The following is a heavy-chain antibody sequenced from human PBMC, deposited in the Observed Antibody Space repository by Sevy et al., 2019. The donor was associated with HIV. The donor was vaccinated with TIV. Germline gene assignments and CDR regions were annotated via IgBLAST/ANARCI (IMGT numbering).Heavy chain of an antibody. CDR3: AKGYCDGGSCPRDYYYYGMDV. V-gene: IGHV3-23*01. J-gene: IGHJ6*02. Sequence: GGSLRLSCAASGFTFSTYAMNWVRQPPGKGLEWVSSLCRGGGGPNSADSVKGRFTISGYNFNSTLYFQLSSLRVDDTAVYYCAKGYCDGGSCPRDYYYYGMDVWGQGTTVTVSS. CDR1: GFTFSTYA. D-gene: IGHD2-15*01. CDR2: LCRGGGGP.